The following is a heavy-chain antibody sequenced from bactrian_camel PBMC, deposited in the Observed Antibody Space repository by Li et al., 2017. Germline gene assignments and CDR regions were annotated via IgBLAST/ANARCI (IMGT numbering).Heavy chain of an antibody. V-gene: IGHV3S25*01. CDR3: VYVGPMGK. J-gene: IGHJ4*01. D-gene: IGHD3*01. Sequence: QVQLVESGGGMVQPGGSLRLSCSGAGFTVSNCWMYWVRQGRGKGLEWVSNIQSFGGTTTYVDSVKGRFTISRDNAKNTVYLQMNSLRPEDTAVYYCVYVGPMGKWGQGTQVTVS. CDR1: GFTVSNCW. CDR2: IQSFGGTT.